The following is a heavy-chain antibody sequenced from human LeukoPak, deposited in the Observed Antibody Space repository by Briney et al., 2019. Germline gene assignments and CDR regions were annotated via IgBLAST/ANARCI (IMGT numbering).Heavy chain of an antibody. Sequence: SETLSLTCTVSGGSISSYYWSWTRQPPGKGLEWIGYIYYSGSTNYNPSLKSRVTISVDTSKHHFSLKLSSVTAADTAVYYCARDVGGREGLDYWGQGTLVTVSS. V-gene: IGHV4-59*01. CDR3: ARDVGGREGLDY. CDR1: GGSISSYY. J-gene: IGHJ4*02. CDR2: IYYSGST. D-gene: IGHD2-15*01.